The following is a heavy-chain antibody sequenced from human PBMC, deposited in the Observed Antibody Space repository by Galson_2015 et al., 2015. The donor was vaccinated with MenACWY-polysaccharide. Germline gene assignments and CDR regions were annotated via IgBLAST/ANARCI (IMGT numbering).Heavy chain of an antibody. V-gene: IGHV6-1*01. Sequence: CAISGDSVSSNSAAWNWIRQSPSRGLEWLGRTYYRSKWYNDYAVSVKSRITINPDTSKNQFSLQLNSVTPEDTAVYHCARVLAARGLFDPWGQGTLVTVSS. CDR2: TYYRSKWYN. CDR1: GDSVSSNSAA. CDR3: ARVLAARGLFDP. J-gene: IGHJ5*02. D-gene: IGHD6-6*01.